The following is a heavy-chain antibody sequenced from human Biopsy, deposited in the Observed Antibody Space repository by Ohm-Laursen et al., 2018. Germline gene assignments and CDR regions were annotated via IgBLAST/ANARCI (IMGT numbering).Heavy chain of an antibody. CDR2: IYYSGTT. J-gene: IGHJ5*01. Sequence: GTLSLTCAVSGESMGTYYWSWIRQPPGRVMEWIASIYYSGTTHKNPSLKSRVTISVDTSQGLLSLDLSSVTAADTAVYYCARVRGGFLEWFDYWGQGTLVTVSS. D-gene: IGHD3-3*01. CDR1: GESMGTYY. V-gene: IGHV4-59*01. CDR3: ARVRGGFLEWFDY.